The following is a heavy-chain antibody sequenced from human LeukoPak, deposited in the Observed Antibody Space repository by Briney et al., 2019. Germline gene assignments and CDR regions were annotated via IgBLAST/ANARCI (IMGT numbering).Heavy chain of an antibody. CDR2: IYYSGST. J-gene: IGHJ3*02. D-gene: IGHD3-10*01. V-gene: IGHV4-59*01. CDR1: GGSISSYH. CDR3: ARAYYYGSGSYAFDI. Sequence: SETLSLSCTVSGGSISSYHWSWIRQPPGKGLEWIGYIYYSGSTNHNPSLKSRVTISVDTSKNQFSLKLSSVTAADTAVYYCARAYYYGSGSYAFDIWGQGTMVTVSS.